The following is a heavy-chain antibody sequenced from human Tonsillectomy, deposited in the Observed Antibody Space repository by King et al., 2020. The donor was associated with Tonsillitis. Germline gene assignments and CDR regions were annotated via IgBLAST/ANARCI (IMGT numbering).Heavy chain of an antibody. D-gene: IGHD2-2*02. CDR1: GGSISSYY. CDR3: ASHQLLYPEYFQH. J-gene: IGHJ1*01. V-gene: IGHV4-4*07. CDR2: IYTSGST. Sequence: VQLQESGPGLVKPSETLSLTCSVSGGSISSYYWSWIRQPAGKGLEWIGRIYTSGSTNYNPSLKSRVTVSVDTSKNQFSLKLSSVTAADTAVYFCASHQLLYPEYFQHWGQGTLVTVSS.